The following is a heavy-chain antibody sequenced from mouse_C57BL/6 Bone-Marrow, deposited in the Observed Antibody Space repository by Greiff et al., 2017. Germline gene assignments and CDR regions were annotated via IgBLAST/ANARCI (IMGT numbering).Heavy chain of an antibody. CDR3: ASPDG. Sequence: EVQLQESGGGLVKPGGSLKLSCAASGFTFSSYAMSWVRQTPEKRLEWVATISDGGSYTYYPDNVKGRFTISRDNAKNNLYLQMSHLKAEDTAMYYCASPDGWGQGTTLTVSS. D-gene: IGHD2-3*01. J-gene: IGHJ2*01. V-gene: IGHV5-4*01. CDR1: GFTFSSYA. CDR2: ISDGGSYT.